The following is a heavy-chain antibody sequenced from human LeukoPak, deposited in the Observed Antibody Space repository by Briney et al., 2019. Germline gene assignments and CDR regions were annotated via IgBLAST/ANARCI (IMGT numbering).Heavy chain of an antibody. D-gene: IGHD3-22*01. CDR1: GFTFSDFY. V-gene: IGHV3-11*05. CDR2: ISSSGSST. CDR3: ARDHIHRSGEANY. Sequence: GGSLRLSCATSGFTFSDFYMSWIRQAPGMGLEWISYISSSGSSTNYADSVKGRFTISRDNAKNSLYLQMNSLRAEDTAVYYCARDHIHRSGEANYCGRGTLVTVSS. J-gene: IGHJ4*02.